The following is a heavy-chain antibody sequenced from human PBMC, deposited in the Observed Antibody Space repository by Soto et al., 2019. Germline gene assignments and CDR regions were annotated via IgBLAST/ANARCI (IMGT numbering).Heavy chain of an antibody. D-gene: IGHD1-26*01. CDR3: ARGPRWERLFPYFDS. CDR2: ISYDGSNK. Sequence: QVQLVESGGGVVQPGRSLRLSCAASGFTFSSYAMHWVRQAPGKGLEWVAVISYDGSNKYYADSVKGRFTISRDNSKNTLYLQMNSLRAEDTAVYYCARGPRWERLFPYFDSCGQGTLVTVSS. V-gene: IGHV3-30-3*01. J-gene: IGHJ4*02. CDR1: GFTFSSYA.